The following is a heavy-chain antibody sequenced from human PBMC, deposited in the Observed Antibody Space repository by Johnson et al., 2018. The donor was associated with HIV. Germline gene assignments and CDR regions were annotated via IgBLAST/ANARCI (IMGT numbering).Heavy chain of an antibody. D-gene: IGHD2-21*01. Sequence: VQLVESGGGVVRPGGSLTLSCEASAFTFDDYGMSWVRQGPGKGPEWVSGINWNGESTGYAESVKGRFTIFRDNAKNSTYLEMNSLRAEDTALYYCAKDIWAYCGGDCSPGSAFDIWGRGTMVTVSS. V-gene: IGHV3-20*04. CDR2: INWNGEST. J-gene: IGHJ3*02. CDR3: AKDIWAYCGGDCSPGSAFDI. CDR1: AFTFDDYG.